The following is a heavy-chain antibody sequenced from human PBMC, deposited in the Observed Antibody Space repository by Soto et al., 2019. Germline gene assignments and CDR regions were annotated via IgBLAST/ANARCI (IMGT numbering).Heavy chain of an antibody. Sequence: QVQLVQSGAEVKKPGASVKVSCKASGYTFTSYYMHWVRQAPGQGLEWMGIINPSGGSTSYAQKFQGRVTMTRDTSSVTVCMELSSLRSEDTAVYYCARADDFWSGYRAFDIWGQGTMVTVSS. CDR3: ARADDFWSGYRAFDI. J-gene: IGHJ3*02. V-gene: IGHV1-46*01. CDR2: INPSGGST. CDR1: GYTFTSYY. D-gene: IGHD3-3*01.